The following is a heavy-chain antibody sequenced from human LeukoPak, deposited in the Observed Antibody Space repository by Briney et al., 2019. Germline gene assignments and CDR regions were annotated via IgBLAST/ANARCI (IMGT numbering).Heavy chain of an antibody. CDR2: ISGSGGST. V-gene: IGHV3-23*01. Sequence: PGESLRLSCAASGFTFSSYAMSWVRQAPGKGLEWVSAISGSGGSTYYADSVKGRFTISRDNSKNTLYLQMNSLRAEDTAVYYCAAGSNYYYYMDVWGKGTTVTVSS. D-gene: IGHD6-25*01. CDR1: GFTFSSYA. CDR3: AAGSNYYYYMDV. J-gene: IGHJ6*03.